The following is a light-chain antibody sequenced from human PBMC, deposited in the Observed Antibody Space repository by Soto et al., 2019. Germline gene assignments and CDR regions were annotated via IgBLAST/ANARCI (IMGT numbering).Light chain of an antibody. CDR3: QQYNSYSWT. CDR2: AAS. Sequence: IQSANSPSSLSASVEARVTITCRASQSISNYLNWYQHKPGKAPKLLIYAASSLQTGVPSRFSGSRSGTEFTLTISSLQPDDFATYYCQQYNSYSWTFGQGTKVDI. CDR1: QSISNY. J-gene: IGKJ1*01. V-gene: IGKV1-39*01.